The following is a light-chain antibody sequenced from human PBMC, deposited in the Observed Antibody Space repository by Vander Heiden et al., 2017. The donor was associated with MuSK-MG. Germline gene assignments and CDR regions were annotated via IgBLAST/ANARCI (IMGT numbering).Light chain of an antibody. CDR2: AAS. J-gene: IGKJ2*03. V-gene: IGKV1-12*01. Sequence: DSQRTQSASCVSASVGDRVSITCRASQGMSSWLDWYQHKPGKAPKLLIYAASSLPRAVPTRFSGSGFGTDFTLTISSLQPEDFATYYCQQAKCVPRHHSFGQGTKLEIK. CDR3: QQAKCVPRHHS. CDR1: QGMSSW.